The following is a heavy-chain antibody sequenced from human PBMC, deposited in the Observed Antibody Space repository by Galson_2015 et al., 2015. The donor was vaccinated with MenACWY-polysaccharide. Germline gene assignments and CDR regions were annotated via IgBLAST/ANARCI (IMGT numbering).Heavy chain of an antibody. J-gene: IGHJ4*02. CDR3: ATSRENSGWDQSKFDF. V-gene: IGHV4-59*08. CDR1: GGSTSSYY. D-gene: IGHD6-19*01. CDR2: ISYSGNT. Sequence: SETLSLTCTVSGGSTSSYYWTWIRQPPGKALEWIGHISYSGNTNYNPSLKSQVTIGLDTSRDQFSLKLSSVTAADTAVYYCATSRENSGWDQSKFDFWGQGTLVTVSS.